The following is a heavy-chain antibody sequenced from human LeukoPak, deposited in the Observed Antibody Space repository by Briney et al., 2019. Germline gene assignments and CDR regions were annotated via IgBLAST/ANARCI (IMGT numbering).Heavy chain of an antibody. CDR2: IYYSGST. J-gene: IGHJ4*02. V-gene: IGHV4-39*01. D-gene: IGHD2-21*02. CDR1: DGSISGSNYY. Sequence: SETLSLTCTVSDGSISGSNYYWGWIRQPPGKGLEWIGSIYYSGSTHYNPSLKSRVTVSVDTSKNQFSLKLRSVTAADTAVYYCARQPYGTYCGGDCYQPYYFDYWGQGTLVTVSS. CDR3: ARQPYGTYCGGDCYQPYYFDY.